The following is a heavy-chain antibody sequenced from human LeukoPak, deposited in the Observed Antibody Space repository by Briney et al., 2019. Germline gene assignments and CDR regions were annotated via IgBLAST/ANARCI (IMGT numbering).Heavy chain of an antibody. CDR2: INPNSGGT. V-gene: IGHV1-2*02. D-gene: IGHD3-10*01. CDR1: GYTFTGYY. J-gene: IGHJ6*02. Sequence: ASVKVSCKASGYTFTGYYMHWVRQAPGQGLEWMGWINPNSGGTNYAQKLQGRVTMTTDTSTSTAYMELRSLRSDDTAVYYCARVELLWFGELRNYYYYGMDVWGQGTTVTVSS. CDR3: ARVELLWFGELRNYYYYGMDV.